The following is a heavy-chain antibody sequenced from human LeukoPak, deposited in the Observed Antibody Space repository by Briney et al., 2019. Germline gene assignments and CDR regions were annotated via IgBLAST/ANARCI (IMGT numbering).Heavy chain of an antibody. D-gene: IGHD3-9*01. Sequence: GGSLRLSCAASGFTFSSYGMHWVRQAPGKGLEWVAVISYDGSNKYYADYVKGRFTISRDNSKNTLYLQMNSLRAEDTAVYYCAKDGSSYYDILTGYYSWFDPWGQGTLVTVSS. V-gene: IGHV3-30*18. CDR2: ISYDGSNK. J-gene: IGHJ5*02. CDR3: AKDGSSYYDILTGYYSWFDP. CDR1: GFTFSSYG.